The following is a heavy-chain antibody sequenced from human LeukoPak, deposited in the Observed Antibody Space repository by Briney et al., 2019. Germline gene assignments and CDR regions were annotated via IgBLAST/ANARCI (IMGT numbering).Heavy chain of an antibody. CDR2: INPNSGGT. D-gene: IGHD6-13*01. CDR3: ARALGRAIIAAAGY. Sequence: GASVKVSCKASGYTFTGYYMHWVRQAPGQGLEWMGWINPNSGGTNYAQKFQGRVTMTRDTSISTAYMELSRLRSDDTAVYYCARALGRAIIAAAGYWGQGTLVTVSS. V-gene: IGHV1-2*02. J-gene: IGHJ4*02. CDR1: GYTFTGYY.